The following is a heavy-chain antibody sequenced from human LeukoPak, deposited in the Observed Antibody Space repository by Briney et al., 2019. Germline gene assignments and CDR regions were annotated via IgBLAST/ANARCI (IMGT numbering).Heavy chain of an antibody. Sequence: GGSLRLSCAASGFTFSSYWMTWVRQAPGKGLEWVASIKQDGSDKYYVDSVKGRFTISRDNAKNSLYLQMNSLRAEDTAVYYCARESSGTYPDYFDFWGQGTLVTVSS. J-gene: IGHJ4*02. CDR1: GFTFSSYW. D-gene: IGHD1-26*01. CDR2: IKQDGSDK. CDR3: ARESSGTYPDYFDF. V-gene: IGHV3-7*01.